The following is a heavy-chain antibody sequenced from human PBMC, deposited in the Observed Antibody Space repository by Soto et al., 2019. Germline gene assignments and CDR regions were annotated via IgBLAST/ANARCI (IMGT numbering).Heavy chain of an antibody. Sequence: SETLSLTCTVSGGSISSYYWSWIRQPPGKGLEWIGYIYYSGSTNYNPSLKSRVTISVDTSKNQFSLKLSSVTAADTAVYYCARDSSTVTDDAFDIWGQGTMVTVSS. CDR2: IYYSGST. V-gene: IGHV4-59*01. J-gene: IGHJ3*02. D-gene: IGHD4-17*01. CDR1: GGSISSYY. CDR3: ARDSSTVTDDAFDI.